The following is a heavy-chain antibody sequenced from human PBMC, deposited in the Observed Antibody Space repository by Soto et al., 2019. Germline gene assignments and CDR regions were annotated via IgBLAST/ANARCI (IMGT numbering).Heavy chain of an antibody. J-gene: IGHJ6*02. CDR2: ISPAGSET. V-gene: IGHV5-51*01. Sequence: GESLKISFKTSGYIVTSYWIGLVRQMPGKVLEWMAIISPAGSETRYSPSLQGQVTISADKSIGTAYLQWSSLKASDTAIYYCATGIATRYYGMDVWGQGTTVTVSS. CDR3: ATGIATRYYGMDV. D-gene: IGHD6-6*01. CDR1: GYIVTSYW.